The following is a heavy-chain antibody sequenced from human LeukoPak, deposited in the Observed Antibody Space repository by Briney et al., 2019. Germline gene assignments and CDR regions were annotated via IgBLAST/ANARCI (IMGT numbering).Heavy chain of an antibody. CDR2: IRYDGTNK. D-gene: IGHD5-24*01. J-gene: IGHJ4*02. CDR3: ANLLGVHGF. V-gene: IGHV3-30*02. CDR1: GFTFSTYD. Sequence: PGGSLRLSCVASGFTFSTYDMHWVRQAPGKGLEWVAFIRYDGTNKYYADSVKGRFTISRDNSKNTLYLQMNSLSAEDTAVYYCANLLGVHGFWGQGTLVTVSS.